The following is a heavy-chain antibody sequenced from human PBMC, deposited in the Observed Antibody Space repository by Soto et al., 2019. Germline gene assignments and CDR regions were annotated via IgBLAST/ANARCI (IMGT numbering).Heavy chain of an antibody. V-gene: IGHV4-31*03. CDR2: IYYSGST. Sequence: PSETLSLTCTASGGSISSGGYYWSWMRQHPGKGLEWIGYIYYSGSTYYNPSLKSRVTISVDTSNNQFSLKLSSVTAADTAVYYCASGRHFDYWGQGTLVTVSS. J-gene: IGHJ4*02. D-gene: IGHD1-26*01. CDR3: ASGRHFDY. CDR1: GGSISSGGYY.